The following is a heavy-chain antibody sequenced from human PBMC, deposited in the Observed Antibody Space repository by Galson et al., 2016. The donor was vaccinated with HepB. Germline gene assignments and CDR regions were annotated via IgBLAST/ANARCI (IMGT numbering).Heavy chain of an antibody. J-gene: IGHJ4*02. Sequence: SETLSLTCTVSGASFGSSAYYWAWIRQPPGKGLEWIGNVYYSGNTYYNPPPKSRVTISEDTSETQFSLKLRFVTASDTAIYYCAGMAHYCSTGYYTESYYLDSWGQGTLVTVSS. CDR3: AGMAHYCSTGYYTESYYLDS. CDR1: GASFGSSAYY. CDR2: VYYSGNT. V-gene: IGHV4-39*01. D-gene: IGHD2-8*01.